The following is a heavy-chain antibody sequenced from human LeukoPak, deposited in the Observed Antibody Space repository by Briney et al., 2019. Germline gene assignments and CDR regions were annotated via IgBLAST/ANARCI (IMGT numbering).Heavy chain of an antibody. CDR3: ARDPFRYSSGWYSNWFDP. Sequence: GGSLRLSCAASGFTFSSYAMHWVRQAPGKGLEWVAVISYDGSNKYYADSVTGRFTISRDNSKNTLYLQMNSLRAEDTAVYYCARDPFRYSSGWYSNWFDPWGQGTLVTVST. CDR1: GFTFSSYA. D-gene: IGHD6-19*01. J-gene: IGHJ5*02. CDR2: ISYDGSNK. V-gene: IGHV3-30-3*01.